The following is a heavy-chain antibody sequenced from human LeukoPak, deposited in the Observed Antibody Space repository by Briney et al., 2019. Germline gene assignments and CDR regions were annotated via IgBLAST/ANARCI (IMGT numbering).Heavy chain of an antibody. J-gene: IGHJ6*03. D-gene: IGHD5-12*01. V-gene: IGHV1-2*02. CDR1: GYTFTGYY. CDR2: INPNSGGT. CDR3: AKDLVATISRYYYYYYMDV. Sequence: ASVKVSCKASGYTFTGYYMHWVRQASGQGREWMGWINPNSGGTNYAQKFQGRVTMTRDTSISTAYMELSRLRSDDTAVYYCAKDLVATISRYYYYYYMDVWGKGTTVTISS.